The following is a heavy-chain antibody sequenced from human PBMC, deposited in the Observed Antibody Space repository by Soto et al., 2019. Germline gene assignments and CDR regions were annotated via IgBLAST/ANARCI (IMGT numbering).Heavy chain of an antibody. CDR1: GGTFSSYA. CDR3: AREKDTIVRGATRGNYYYYGMDV. J-gene: IGHJ6*02. V-gene: IGHV1-69*01. CDR2: IIPIFGTA. Sequence: QVQLVQSGAEVKKPGSSVKVSCKASGGTFSSYAISWVRQAAGQGLAWMGGIIPIFGTANYAQKFQGRVTITADESTSTAYMELSSLRSEDTAVYYCAREKDTIVRGATRGNYYYYGMDVWGQGTTVTVSS. D-gene: IGHD3-10*01.